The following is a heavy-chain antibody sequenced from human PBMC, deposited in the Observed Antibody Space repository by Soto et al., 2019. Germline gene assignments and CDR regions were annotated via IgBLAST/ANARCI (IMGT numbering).Heavy chain of an antibody. D-gene: IGHD2-15*01. V-gene: IGHV3-15*01. CDR2: IKSKADGGTT. CDR1: GFTLSNTW. CDR3: TNISWHYVGY. Sequence: EVQLVESGGGLVKPGGSLRLSCAASGFTLSNTWMSWVRQAPGKGLEWVGRIKSKADGGTTDYAAPVKGRFTISRDDSKTTLYLQMNSPKSEDTAVYYCTNISWHYVGYWGQGTLVTVSS. J-gene: IGHJ4*02.